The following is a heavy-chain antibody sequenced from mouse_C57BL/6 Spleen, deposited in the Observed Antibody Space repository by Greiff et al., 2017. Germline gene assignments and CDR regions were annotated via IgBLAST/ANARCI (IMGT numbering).Heavy chain of an antibody. Sequence: EVQLEESGGGLVQPGGSMKLSCVASGFTFSNYWMNWVRQSPEQGLEWVAQIRLKSDNYATHYAESGRGRFTISSNDSKSSVYLQMNNLRAEDTGFYYCLYDGYYAWFAYWGQGTLVTVSA. CDR1: GFTFSNYW. V-gene: IGHV6-3*01. J-gene: IGHJ3*01. D-gene: IGHD2-3*01. CDR3: LYDGYYAWFAY. CDR2: IRLKSDNYAT.